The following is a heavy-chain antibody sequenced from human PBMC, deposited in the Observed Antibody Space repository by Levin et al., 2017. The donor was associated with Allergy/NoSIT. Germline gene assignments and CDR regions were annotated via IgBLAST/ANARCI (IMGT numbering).Heavy chain of an antibody. J-gene: IGHJ2*01. CDR1: GFTLSSYW. CDR2: IKSDGSSI. CDR3: ARGVVVTAPGFFDL. D-gene: IGHD2-21*02. V-gene: IGHV3-74*01. Sequence: EASVKVSCEASGFTLSSYWMHWVRQAPGKGLVWVSRIKSDGSSISYADSVKGRFTISRDNAKNTLYLEMNSLRPEDTAVYYCARGVVVTAPGFFDLWGRGTLVTVSS.